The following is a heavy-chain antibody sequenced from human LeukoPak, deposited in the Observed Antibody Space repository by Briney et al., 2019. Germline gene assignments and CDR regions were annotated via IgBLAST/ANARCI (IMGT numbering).Heavy chain of an antibody. CDR2: ISPSGDIT. J-gene: IGHJ4*02. CDR1: GFTFSSYE. V-gene: IGHV3-23*01. D-gene: IGHD5-18*01. CDR3: AKDRAWLQFWS. Sequence: GGSLRLSCAASGFTFSSYEMNWVRQAPGKGLEWVSGISPSGDITYYADSVKGRFTISRDNSKNTVYLQVNSLRAEDTAVFYCAKDRAWLQFWSWGQGTLVTASS.